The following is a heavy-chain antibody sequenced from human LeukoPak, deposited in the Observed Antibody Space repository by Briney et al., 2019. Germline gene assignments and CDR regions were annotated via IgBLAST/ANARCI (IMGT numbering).Heavy chain of an antibody. CDR1: GGTFSSYT. CDR2: IIPILGIA. D-gene: IGHD5-18*01. J-gene: IGHJ4*02. Sequence: SVKVSCKASGGTFSSYTISWVRQAPGQGLEWMGRIIPILGIANYAQKFQGRVTIPADKSTSTAYMELSSLRSEDTAVYYCARTGTARGPPLDYWGQGTLVTVSS. CDR3: ARTGTARGPPLDY. V-gene: IGHV1-69*02.